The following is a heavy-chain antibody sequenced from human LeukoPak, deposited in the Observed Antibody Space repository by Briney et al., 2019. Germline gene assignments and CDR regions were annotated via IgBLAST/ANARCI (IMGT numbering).Heavy chain of an antibody. V-gene: IGHV1-2*02. CDR1: GYTFTDYY. J-gene: IGHJ5*02. D-gene: IGHD2-15*01. CDR3: ARAAPRDYAGGSWFFDWFDP. CDR2: INPSSGGT. Sequence: ASVKVSCKASGYTFTDYYVYWVRQAPGQGLEWMGWINPSSGGTNSAQQFQGRVTMARDTSTSTAYMELSRLTSDDTAMYYCARAAPRDYAGGSWFFDWFDPWGQGTLVTVSS.